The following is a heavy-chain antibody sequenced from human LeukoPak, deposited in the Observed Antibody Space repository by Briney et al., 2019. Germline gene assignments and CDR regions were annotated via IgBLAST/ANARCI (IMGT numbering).Heavy chain of an antibody. CDR2: IYHSGST. CDR3: ARGRGYYYGSGSYYNVWGGLDYYYYYMDV. J-gene: IGHJ6*03. D-gene: IGHD3-10*01. V-gene: IGHV4-39*07. Sequence: SETLSLTCTVSGGSISSSSYYWGWIRQPPGKGLEWIGSIYHSGSTYYNPSLKSRVTISVDTSKNQFSLKLSSVTAADTAVYYCARGRGYYYGSGSYYNVWGGLDYYYYYMDVWGKGTTVTVSS. CDR1: GGSISSSSYY.